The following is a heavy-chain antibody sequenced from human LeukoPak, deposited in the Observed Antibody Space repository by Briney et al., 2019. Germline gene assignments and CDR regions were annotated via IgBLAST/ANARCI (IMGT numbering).Heavy chain of an antibody. V-gene: IGHV4-30-4*08. D-gene: IGHD6-19*01. CDR3: AREAFPYSSGGYYFDY. CDR2: IYYSGST. J-gene: IGHJ4*02. CDR1: GGSISSGDYY. Sequence: SSETLSLTCTVSGGSISSGDYYWSWIRQPPGKGLEWIGYIYYSGSTYYNPSLKSRVTISVDTSKNQFSLKLSSVTAADTAVYYCAREAFPYSSGGYYFDYWGQGTLATVSS.